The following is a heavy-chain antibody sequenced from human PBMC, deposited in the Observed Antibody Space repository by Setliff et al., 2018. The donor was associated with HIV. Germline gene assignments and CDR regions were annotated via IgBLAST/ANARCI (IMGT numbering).Heavy chain of an antibody. CDR1: GGSIRSNRDH. CDR2: ISYSGST. V-gene: IGHV4-39*07. Sequence: PSETLSLTCNVSGGSIRSNRDHWGWIRQTPGKGLEWIGSISYSGSTKYNPSLKSRVTISVDTSKNQFSLKVSSVTAADTAVYYCARVARGGHSSRWYYFDYWGQGTLVTVSS. CDR3: ARVARGGHSSRWYYFDY. D-gene: IGHD6-13*01. J-gene: IGHJ4*02.